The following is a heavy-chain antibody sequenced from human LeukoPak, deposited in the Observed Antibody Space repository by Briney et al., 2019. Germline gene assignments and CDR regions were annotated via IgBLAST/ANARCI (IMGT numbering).Heavy chain of an antibody. Sequence: ASVKVSCKASGYTLTSYDINWVRQATGQGLEWMGWMNPNSGNTGYAQKFQGRVTMTRNTSISTAYMELSSLRSEDTAVYYCARGRGYCSSTSCSGIAFDIWGQGTMVTVSS. D-gene: IGHD2-2*01. V-gene: IGHV1-8*01. J-gene: IGHJ3*02. CDR3: ARGRGYCSSTSCSGIAFDI. CDR2: MNPNSGNT. CDR1: GYTLTSYD.